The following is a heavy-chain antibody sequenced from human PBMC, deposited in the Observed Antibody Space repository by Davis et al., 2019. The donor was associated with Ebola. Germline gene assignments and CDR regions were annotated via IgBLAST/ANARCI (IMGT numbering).Heavy chain of an antibody. J-gene: IGHJ4*02. CDR2: VNDGGGG. CDR1: GESFSGYY. D-gene: IGHD6-19*01. V-gene: IGHV4-34*01. CDR3: ARVGLSSGWTFDS. Sequence: MPSETLSLTCAVYGESFSGYYWSWIRQSPEKGLEWIGEVNDGGGGTYNPSLKSRVTISIDKLRNQFSLKLNPVTAADTAVYYCARVGLSSGWTFDSWGQGTLVIVSS.